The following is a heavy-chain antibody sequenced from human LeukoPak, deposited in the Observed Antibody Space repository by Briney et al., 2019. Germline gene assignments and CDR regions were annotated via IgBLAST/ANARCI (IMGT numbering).Heavy chain of an antibody. V-gene: IGHV4-4*07. CDR2: IYTSGST. D-gene: IGHD2-15*01. CDR1: GASISTYY. CDR3: ARDVVGGPKDEGWFDP. J-gene: IGHJ5*02. Sequence: SETLSLTYTVSGASISTYYWSWIRQPAGKGPEWIGRIYTSGSTNYNPSLKSRVTISVDKPKNQVSLKLSSVTAADTAVYSWARDVVGGPKDEGWFDPWGQGTLVIVSS.